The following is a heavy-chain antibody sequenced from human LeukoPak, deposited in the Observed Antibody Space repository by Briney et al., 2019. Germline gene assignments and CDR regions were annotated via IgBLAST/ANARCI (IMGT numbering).Heavy chain of an antibody. CDR3: ARDRQYQLLED. CDR2: IYSGGST. J-gene: IGHJ4*02. CDR1: GFTVSSNY. D-gene: IGHD2-2*01. Sequence: PGGSLRLSCAASGFTVSSNYMSWIRQAPGKGLEWVSVIYSGGSTYYADSVKGRFTISRDNSKNTLYLQMNSLRAEDTAVYYCARDRQYQLLEDWGQGTLVTVSS. V-gene: IGHV3-53*01.